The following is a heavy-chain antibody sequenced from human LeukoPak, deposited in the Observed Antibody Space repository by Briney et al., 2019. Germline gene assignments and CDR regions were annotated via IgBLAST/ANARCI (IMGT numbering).Heavy chain of an antibody. V-gene: IGHV6-1*01. J-gene: IGHJ4*02. CDR3: ARDYGDYEDYFDY. D-gene: IGHD4-17*01. Sequence: SQTLSLTCAISGDSVSSNSAAWNWIRQSPSRGLEWLGRTYYRSKWFNYAVSVKSRITINPDTSKNQFSLQLNSVTPEDTAVYYCARDYGDYEDYFDYWGQGTLVTVSS. CDR1: GDSVSSNSAA. CDR2: TYYRSKWF.